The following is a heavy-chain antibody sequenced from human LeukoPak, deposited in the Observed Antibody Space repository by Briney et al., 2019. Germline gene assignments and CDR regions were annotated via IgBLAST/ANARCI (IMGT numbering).Heavy chain of an antibody. CDR1: GFTFSSYG. V-gene: IGHV3-30*02. CDR2: IRYDGSNK. D-gene: IGHD3-3*01. J-gene: IGHJ4*02. CDR3: AKGSGYYPNCLDY. Sequence: GGSLRLSCAASGFTFSSYGMHWVRQAPGKGLEWVAFIRYDGSNKYYADTVKGRFTISRDNSKNTLYLQMNSLRAEDTAVYYCAKGSGYYPNCLDYWGQGTLVTVSS.